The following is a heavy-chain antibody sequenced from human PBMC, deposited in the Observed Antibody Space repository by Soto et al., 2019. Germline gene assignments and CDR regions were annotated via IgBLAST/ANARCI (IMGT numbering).Heavy chain of an antibody. CDR2: ISYDGSSK. CDR1: GFTFNNYA. Sequence: LRLSCAASGFTFNNYAMHWVRQAPGKGLEWVAFISYDGSSKYYADSVTGRFTISRDNSRNTLYLQMNSLRAEDTAVYYCARGDGYIYGNTFDSWGQGTLVTVSS. CDR3: ARGDGYIYGNTFDS. J-gene: IGHJ4*02. D-gene: IGHD5-18*01. V-gene: IGHV3-30-3*01.